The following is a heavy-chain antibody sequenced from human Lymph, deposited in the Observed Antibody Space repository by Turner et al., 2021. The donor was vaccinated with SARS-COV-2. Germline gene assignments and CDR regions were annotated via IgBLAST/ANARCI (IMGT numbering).Heavy chain of an antibody. CDR2: FYKIGSI. CDR1: GGSIRSTS. Sequence: HVQLQESGPGLVRPSETLSPTCTVPGGSIRSTSWSWLRQSPGGGLEWIGYFYKIGSIDYNPTLRGRVTISVDTAKNQLSLNLISVTAADTAVYYCARHQGSTSGYDHGMNVWGQGTAVIVSS. D-gene: IGHD1-1*01. CDR3: ARHQGSTSGYDHGMNV. J-gene: IGHJ6*02. V-gene: IGHV4-59*08.